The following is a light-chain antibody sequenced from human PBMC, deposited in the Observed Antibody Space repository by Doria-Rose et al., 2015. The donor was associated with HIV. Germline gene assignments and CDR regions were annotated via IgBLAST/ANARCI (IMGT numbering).Light chain of an antibody. CDR2: DES. Sequence: TKSPGTLSLSPGERATLSCRGSQSFSSTYLAWYQQKPGQAPSLLIYDESTSATGIPDRFSASGSGTDFTLTINRLEPEDFAPYYCHQYGTSWTFGQGTKVEI. J-gene: IGKJ1*01. CDR3: HQYGTSWT. V-gene: IGKV3-20*01. CDR1: QSFSSTY.